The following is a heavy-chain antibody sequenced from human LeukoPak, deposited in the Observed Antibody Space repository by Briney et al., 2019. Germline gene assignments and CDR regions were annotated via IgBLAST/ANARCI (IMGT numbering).Heavy chain of an antibody. CDR3: AGDTYDSSGYYSRPFDY. CDR2: IIPIFGTA. Sequence: GASVKVSCKASGDTFSSYAISWVRQAPGQGLEWMGGIIPIFGTANYAQKFQGRVTMTRDTSTSTVYMELSSLRSEDTAVYYCAGDTYDSSGYYSRPFDYWGQGTLVTVSS. J-gene: IGHJ4*02. CDR1: GDTFSSYA. V-gene: IGHV1-69*05. D-gene: IGHD3-22*01.